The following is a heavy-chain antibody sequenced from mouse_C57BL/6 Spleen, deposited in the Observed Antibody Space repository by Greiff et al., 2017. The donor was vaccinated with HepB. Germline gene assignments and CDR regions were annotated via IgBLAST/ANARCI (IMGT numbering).Heavy chain of an antibody. CDR3: ARGYYGSSLDWYFDV. J-gene: IGHJ1*03. CDR1: GFNIKDYY. V-gene: IGHV14-2*01. Sequence: EVKLQESGAELVKPGASVKLSCTASGFNIKDYYMHWVKQRTEQGLEWIGRIDPEDGETKYAPKFQGKATITADTSSNTAYLQLSSLTSEDTAVYYCARGYYGSSLDWYFDVWGTGTTVTVSS. CDR2: IDPEDGET. D-gene: IGHD1-1*01.